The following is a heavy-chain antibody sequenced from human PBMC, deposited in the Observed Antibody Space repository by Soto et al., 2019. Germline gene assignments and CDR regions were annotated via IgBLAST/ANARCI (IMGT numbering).Heavy chain of an antibody. CDR1: GGSISSYY. V-gene: IGHV4-59*01. Sequence: SETLSLTCTVSGGSISSYYWSWIRQPPGKGLEWIGYIYYSGSTNYNPSLKSRVTISVDTSKNQFSLKLSSVTAADTAVYYCARVGYYGSGSYYNLGWFDPWGQGTLVTVSS. CDR3: ARVGYYGSGSYYNLGWFDP. CDR2: IYYSGST. D-gene: IGHD3-10*01. J-gene: IGHJ5*02.